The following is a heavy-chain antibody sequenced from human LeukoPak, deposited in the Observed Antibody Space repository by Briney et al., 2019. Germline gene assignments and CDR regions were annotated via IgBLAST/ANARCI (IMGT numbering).Heavy chain of an antibody. D-gene: IGHD2-21*02. Sequence: GASVKVSCKASGHTFTSYYMHWVRQAPGQGLEWMGIINPSGGSTSYAQKFQGRVTMTRDTSTSTVYMELSSLRSEDTAVYYCARDRISRWGPRYWGQGTLVTVSS. CDR3: ARDRISRWGPRY. V-gene: IGHV1-46*01. J-gene: IGHJ4*02. CDR2: INPSGGST. CDR1: GHTFTSYY.